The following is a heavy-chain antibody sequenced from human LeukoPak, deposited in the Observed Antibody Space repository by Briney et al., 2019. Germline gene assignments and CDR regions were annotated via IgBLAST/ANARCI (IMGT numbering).Heavy chain of an antibody. D-gene: IGHD3-10*01. CDR3: ANIRSGY. CDR2: IHPNSGDT. Sequence: ASVKVSCKASGYTFTGYYLHWVRQAPGQGLKWMGWIHPNSGDTNHAQRFQGRLTMTRDTSISTAYMNLSSLSSDDTAIYYCANIRSGYWGQGTLVTVSS. CDR1: GYTFTGYY. V-gene: IGHV1-2*02. J-gene: IGHJ4*02.